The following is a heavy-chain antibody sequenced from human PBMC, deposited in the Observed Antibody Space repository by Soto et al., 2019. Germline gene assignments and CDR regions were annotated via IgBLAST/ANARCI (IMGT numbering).Heavy chain of an antibody. Sequence: QVQLVQSGAEEKKPGASVKVSCKASGYTFTNYATHWVRQAPGQRLEWMGWINAGNGNTKYSQKFQCRVTITRDTSASTAYMELSSLISEDTSVYYCARVSGYYLPDYWGQGTLVTVSS. CDR3: ARVSGYYLPDY. CDR2: INAGNGNT. D-gene: IGHD5-12*01. CDR1: GYTFTNYA. J-gene: IGHJ4*02. V-gene: IGHV1-3*05.